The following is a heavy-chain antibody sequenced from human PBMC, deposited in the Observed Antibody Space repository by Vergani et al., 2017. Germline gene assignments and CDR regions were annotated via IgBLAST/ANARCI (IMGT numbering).Heavy chain of an antibody. CDR2: IYPADSDT. CDR3: ARHTTYTDS. J-gene: IGHJ4*02. Sequence: EVEMGQSGPEMRKPGECLKISCKGSEYSFGNYWIGWVRQMPGKGLEWMGIIYPADSDTRYSPSFQGQVTISADKSIRTAFLQWDSLKASYTALYYCARHTTYTDSWGQGTLVTVSS. V-gene: IGHV5-51*01. D-gene: IGHD2/OR15-2a*01. CDR1: EYSFGNYW.